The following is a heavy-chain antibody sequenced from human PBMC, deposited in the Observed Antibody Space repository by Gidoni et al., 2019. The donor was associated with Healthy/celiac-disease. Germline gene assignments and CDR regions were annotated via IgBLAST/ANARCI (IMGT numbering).Heavy chain of an antibody. Sequence: QVQLVESGGGVVQPGRSLRLSCAASGFHFSSYGMHWVRQAPGKGLEWVAVISYDGSNKYYADSVKGRFTISRDNSKNTLYLQMNSLRAEYTAVYYCAKDRGYCSGGSCPHSYYYYGMDVWGQGTTVTVSS. D-gene: IGHD2-15*01. CDR2: ISYDGSNK. J-gene: IGHJ6*02. CDR1: GFHFSSYG. CDR3: AKDRGYCSGGSCPHSYYYYGMDV. V-gene: IGHV3-30*18.